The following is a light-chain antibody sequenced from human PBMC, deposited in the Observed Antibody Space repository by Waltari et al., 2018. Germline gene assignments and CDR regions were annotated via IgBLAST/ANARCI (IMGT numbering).Light chain of an antibody. CDR2: WAS. V-gene: IGKV4-1*01. CDR1: QSVLSSSNNKNY. CDR3: QQYYGTLT. Sequence: DIVMTQSPDSLAVSLGERATINCKSSQSVLSSSNNKNYLAWYQQKPGQPPKLLIYWASTRESGVPDRFSGSGSGTDFTLTISSLQAEDVAVYYCQQYYGTLTFGGGTKVEIK. J-gene: IGKJ4*01.